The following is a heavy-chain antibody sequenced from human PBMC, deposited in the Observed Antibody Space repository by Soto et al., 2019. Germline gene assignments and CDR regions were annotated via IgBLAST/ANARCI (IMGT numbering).Heavy chain of an antibody. CDR2: IYYSGST. CDR3: ARVRKVRPYYYDSGGYPDFDY. CDR1: GGSISSYY. Sequence: SETLSLTCTVSGGSISSYYWSWIRQPPGKGLEWIGYIYYSGSTNYNPSLKSRVTISVDTSKNQFSLKLSSVTAADTAVYYCARVRKVRPYYYDSGGYPDFDYWGQGTLVTVSS. J-gene: IGHJ4*02. V-gene: IGHV4-59*01. D-gene: IGHD3-22*01.